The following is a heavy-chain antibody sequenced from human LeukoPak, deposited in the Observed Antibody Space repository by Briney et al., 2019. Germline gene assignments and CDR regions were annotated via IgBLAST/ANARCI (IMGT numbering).Heavy chain of an antibody. CDR3: ARDTITYYDYVWGSFDY. D-gene: IGHD3-16*01. CDR1: GFTFSNAW. J-gene: IGHJ4*02. CDR2: IKSKTDGGTT. Sequence: GESLRLSCAASGFTFSNAWMSWVRQAPGKGLEWVGRIKSKTDGGTTDYAAPVKGRFTISRDDSKNTLYLQMNSLRAEDTAVYYCARDTITYYDYVWGSFDYWGQGTLVTVSS. V-gene: IGHV3-15*01.